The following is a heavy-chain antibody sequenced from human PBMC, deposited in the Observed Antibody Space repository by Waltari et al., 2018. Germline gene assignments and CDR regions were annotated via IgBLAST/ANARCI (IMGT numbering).Heavy chain of an antibody. Sequence: EVQLMESGGGLVQPGGSLRLSCAASGFRFNNYGMNWSREAPGKGLEWVSSISSCGETVFYAESVQGRFTISRDNAKSAMYLQMNSVRAEDTAVYYCTRDLPDGDIDYWGQGTLVNVSS. CDR1: GFRFNNYG. D-gene: IGHD2-21*02. J-gene: IGHJ4*02. V-gene: IGHV3-48*03. CDR2: ISSCGETV. CDR3: TRDLPDGDIDY.